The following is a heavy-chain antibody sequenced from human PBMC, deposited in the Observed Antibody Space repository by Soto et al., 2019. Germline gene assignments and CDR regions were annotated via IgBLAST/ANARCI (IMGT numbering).Heavy chain of an antibody. CDR3: ARDLRFSSTNYFDF. CDR2: IDGSSDYT. D-gene: IGHD2-8*01. V-gene: IGHV3-11*06. CDR1: GFLFTDYY. Sequence: QVQLVESGGGLVKPGGSLRLSCTASGFLFTDYYVSWIRQPPGKGLEWLAYIDGSSDYTNSADSVKGRFTISRDNAKNSVFLQMNNLRADDTAVYYCARDLRFSSTNYFDFWGRGTLVTVSS. J-gene: IGHJ4*02.